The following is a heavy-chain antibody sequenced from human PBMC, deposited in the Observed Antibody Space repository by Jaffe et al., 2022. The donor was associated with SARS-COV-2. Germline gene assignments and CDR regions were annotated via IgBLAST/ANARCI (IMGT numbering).Heavy chain of an antibody. J-gene: IGHJ4*02. CDR2: INHSGST. V-gene: IGHV4-34*01. Sequence: QVQLQQWGAGLLKPSETLSLTCAVYGGSFSGYYWSWIRQPPGKGLEWIGEINHSGSTNYNPSLKSRVTISVDTSKNQFSLKLSSVTAADTAVYYCARGSRVVVVAATRPKKPFDYWGQGTLVTVSS. CDR3: ARGSRVVVVAATRPKKPFDY. CDR1: GGSFSGYY. D-gene: IGHD2-15*01.